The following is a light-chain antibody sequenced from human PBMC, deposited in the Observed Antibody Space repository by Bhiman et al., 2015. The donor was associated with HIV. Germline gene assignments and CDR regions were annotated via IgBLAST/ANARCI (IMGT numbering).Light chain of an antibody. J-gene: IGLJ3*02. CDR3: AAWDDSLSGGV. Sequence: QSVLTQPPSVSAAPGQKVTISCSGSSSNIGNNYVSWYQQLPGTAPKLLIXDNNKRPSGIPDRFSGSKSGTSASLAISGLQAEDEADYYCAAWDDSLSGGVFGGGTKLTVL. CDR1: SSNIGNNY. CDR2: DNN. V-gene: IGLV1-51*01.